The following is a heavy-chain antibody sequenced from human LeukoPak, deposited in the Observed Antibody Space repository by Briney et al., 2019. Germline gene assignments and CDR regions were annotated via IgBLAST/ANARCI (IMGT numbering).Heavy chain of an antibody. CDR1: GGSFSGYY. CDR2: INHSGST. D-gene: IGHD2-2*01. CDR3: ARVKRYCSSTSCPPDY. Sequence: SETLSLTCAVYGGSFSGYYWSWICQPPGKGLEWIGEINHSGSTNYNPSLKSRVTISVDTSKNQFSLKLSSVTAADTAVYYCARVKRYCSSTSCPPDYWGQGTLVTVSS. V-gene: IGHV4-34*01. J-gene: IGHJ4*02.